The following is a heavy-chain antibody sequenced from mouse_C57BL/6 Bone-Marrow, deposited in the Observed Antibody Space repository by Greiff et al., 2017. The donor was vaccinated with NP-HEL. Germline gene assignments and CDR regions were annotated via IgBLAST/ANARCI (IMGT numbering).Heavy chain of an antibody. Sequence: VQLQQPGAELVRPGASVKLSCKASGYTFTSYWINWVKQRPGQGLEWIGNIYPSDSYTNYNQKFKDKATLTVDKSSSTAYMQLSSPTSEDSAVYYCTRGGLLYAMDYWGQGTSVTVSS. D-gene: IGHD2-3*01. V-gene: IGHV1-69*02. J-gene: IGHJ4*01. CDR2: IYPSDSYT. CDR1: GYTFTSYW. CDR3: TRGGLLYAMDY.